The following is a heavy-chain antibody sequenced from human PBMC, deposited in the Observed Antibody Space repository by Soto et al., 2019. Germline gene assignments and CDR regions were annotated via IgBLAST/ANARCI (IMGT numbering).Heavy chain of an antibody. CDR2: IDPDGSDT. CDR3: ATMAGTYPY. J-gene: IGHJ4*02. V-gene: IGHV3-74*01. CDR1: GFAFSRFP. Sequence: GGSLRLSCTASGFAFSRFPMHWVRQAPGKGLVWVSRIDPDGSDTTYADSVKGRFTISRDNAKNIVYLQMSSLRAEDTALYYCATMAGTYPYWGQGTLVTVSS. D-gene: IGHD1-26*01.